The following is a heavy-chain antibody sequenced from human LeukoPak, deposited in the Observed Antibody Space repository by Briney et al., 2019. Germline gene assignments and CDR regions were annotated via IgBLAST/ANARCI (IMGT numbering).Heavy chain of an antibody. J-gene: IGHJ1*01. Sequence: ETVSFTASGYTFTIYGISWVRQAPGQGLEWMGWISAYDGNTNYAQKLQGRVTMTTDTSTSTAYMELRSLRSDDTAVYYCARVGYCSGGSCLYFQYWGQGTLVTVSS. CDR2: ISAYDGNT. V-gene: IGHV1-18*01. CDR3: ARVGYCSGGSCLYFQY. CDR1: GYTFTIYG. D-gene: IGHD2-15*01.